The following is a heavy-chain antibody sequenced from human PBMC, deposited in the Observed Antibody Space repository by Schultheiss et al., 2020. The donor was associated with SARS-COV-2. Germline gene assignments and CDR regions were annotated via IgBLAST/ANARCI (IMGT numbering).Heavy chain of an antibody. CDR2: ISSSGSTI. V-gene: IGHV3-48*03. CDR1: GFTFDDYA. J-gene: IGHJ4*02. CDR3: ARDNEYSSSWPFDY. Sequence: GESLKISCAASGFTFDDYAMHWVRQAPGKGLEWVSYISSSGSTIYYADSVKGRFTISRDNAKNSLYLQMNSLRAEDTAVYYCARDNEYSSSWPFDYWGQGTLVTVSS. D-gene: IGHD6-13*01.